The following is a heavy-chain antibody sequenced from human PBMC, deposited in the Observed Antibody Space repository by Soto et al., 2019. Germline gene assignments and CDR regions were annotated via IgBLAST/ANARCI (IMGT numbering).Heavy chain of an antibody. CDR3: ASESYGGELDY. Sequence: AAVKVSCRAAGYTFTSYAMHWVRQAPGQSLEWMGWINAGNGNTKYSQKVQGRVTITRDTSASTAYMELSSLRSEDTAVYYCASESYGGELDYWGQGTLVTVSS. V-gene: IGHV1-3*01. CDR1: GYTFTSYA. D-gene: IGHD4-17*01. CDR2: INAGNGNT. J-gene: IGHJ4*02.